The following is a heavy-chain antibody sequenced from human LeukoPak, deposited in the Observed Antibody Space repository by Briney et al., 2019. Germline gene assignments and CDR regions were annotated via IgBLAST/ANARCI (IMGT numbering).Heavy chain of an antibody. CDR2: INPSGGST. CDR1: GYTFTTYY. CDR3: ARELGGYDSL. J-gene: IGHJ4*02. D-gene: IGHD5-12*01. Sequence: ASVKVSCKASGYTFTTYYIHWVRQAPGQGLEWMGIINPSGGSTRYAQKFQGRVTMTRDTSTSTVYMEVSSLRSEDTAVYYCARELGGYDSLWGQGVLVTVSS. V-gene: IGHV1-46*01.